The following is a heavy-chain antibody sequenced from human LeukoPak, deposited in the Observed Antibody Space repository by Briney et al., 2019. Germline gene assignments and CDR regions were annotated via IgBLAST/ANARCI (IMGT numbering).Heavy chain of an antibody. Sequence: GGSLRLSCAASGFTFSDYYMSWIRQAPGKGLEWVSYISSSGSTIYYADSVEGRFTISRDNAKNSLYLQMNSLRAEDTAVYYCARELVRGVQYFDYWGQGTLVTVSS. V-gene: IGHV3-11*04. D-gene: IGHD3-10*01. J-gene: IGHJ4*02. CDR3: ARELVRGVQYFDY. CDR2: ISSSGSTI. CDR1: GFTFSDYY.